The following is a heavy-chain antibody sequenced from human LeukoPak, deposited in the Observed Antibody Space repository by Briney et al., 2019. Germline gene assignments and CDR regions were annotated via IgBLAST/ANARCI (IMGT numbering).Heavy chain of an antibody. J-gene: IGHJ6*02. V-gene: IGHV1-24*01. CDR1: GYTLTELS. Sequence: ASVKVSCKVSGYTLTELSMHWVRRPPGKGLERMGGLYPEDGETICAQKFQGRVTMTEDTSTDTAYMELSSLRSEDTAVYYCATKYYVSSGCKDYYGMDVWGQGTTVSVSS. D-gene: IGHD3-22*01. CDR3: ATKYYVSSGCKDYYGMDV. CDR2: LYPEDGET.